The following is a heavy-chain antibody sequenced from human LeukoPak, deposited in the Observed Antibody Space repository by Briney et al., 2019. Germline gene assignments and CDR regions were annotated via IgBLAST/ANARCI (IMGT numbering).Heavy chain of an antibody. CDR2: IYYSGST. Sequence: PSQTLSLTSTVSGGSISSGDYYWSWIRQPPGKGLEWIGYIYYSGSTYYNPSLKSRVTISVDTSKNQFSLKLSSVTAADTAVYYCARGYYGSGSGNWFDPWGQGTLVTVSS. D-gene: IGHD3-10*01. J-gene: IGHJ5*02. CDR3: ARGYYGSGSGNWFDP. V-gene: IGHV4-30-4*01. CDR1: GGSISSGDYY.